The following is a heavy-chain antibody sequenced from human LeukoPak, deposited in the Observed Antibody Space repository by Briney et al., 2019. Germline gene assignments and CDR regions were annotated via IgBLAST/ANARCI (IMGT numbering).Heavy chain of an antibody. D-gene: IGHD2-2*01. CDR1: GFTFSSYG. V-gene: IGHV3-33*01. Sequence: GGSLRLSCAASGFTFSSYGMHWVRQAPGKGLEWVAVIWYDGSNKYYADSVKGRFTISRDNSKNTLYLQMNSLRAEDTAVYYCARDMCSSTSCYGDYYYGMDVWGKGTTVTVSS. CDR2: IWYDGSNK. CDR3: ARDMCSSTSCYGDYYYGMDV. J-gene: IGHJ6*04.